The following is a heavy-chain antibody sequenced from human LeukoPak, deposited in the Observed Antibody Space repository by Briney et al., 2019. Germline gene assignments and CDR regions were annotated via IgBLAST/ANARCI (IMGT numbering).Heavy chain of an antibody. Sequence: PGGSLRLSCTASGFTFSSYAMHWVRQAPGEGLEWVAVISYDGSNKYYADSVKGRFTISRDNSKNTLYLQMNSLRAEDTAVYYCARGVVVVVAATNPHFDYWGQGTLVTVSS. CDR2: ISYDGSNK. V-gene: IGHV3-30-3*01. D-gene: IGHD2-15*01. CDR3: ARGVVVVVAATNPHFDY. CDR1: GFTFSSYA. J-gene: IGHJ4*02.